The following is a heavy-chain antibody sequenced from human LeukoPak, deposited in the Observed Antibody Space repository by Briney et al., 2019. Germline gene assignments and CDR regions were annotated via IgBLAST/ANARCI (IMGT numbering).Heavy chain of an antibody. CDR3: ARGTMIVVVNWFDP. J-gene: IGHJ5*02. V-gene: IGHV4-34*01. CDR2: INHSGST. Sequence: SETLSLTCAVYGGSFSGYYWSWIRQPPGERLEWIGEINHSGSTNYNPSLKSRVTISVDTSKNQFSLKLSSVTAADTAVYYCARGTMIVVVNWFDPWGQGTLVTVSS. D-gene: IGHD3-22*01. CDR1: GGSFSGYY.